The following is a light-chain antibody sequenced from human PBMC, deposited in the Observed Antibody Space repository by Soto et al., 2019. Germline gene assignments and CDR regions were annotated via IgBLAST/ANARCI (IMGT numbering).Light chain of an antibody. V-gene: IGKV3-15*01. Sequence: EIVMPPSPATLPVSPGARATLSCRANPSLSSSLAWYQQKPGQAPSRLISGASTRATGVPARFSGSGYGTEFTLTISSLQSEDFAVYSCQQYNNWPPTFGQGPKVDSK. J-gene: IGKJ1*01. CDR3: QQYNNWPPT. CDR1: PSLSSS. CDR2: GAS.